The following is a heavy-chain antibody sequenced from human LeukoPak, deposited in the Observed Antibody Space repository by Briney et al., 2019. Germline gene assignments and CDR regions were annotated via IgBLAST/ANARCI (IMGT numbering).Heavy chain of an antibody. J-gene: IGHJ4*02. Sequence: SETLSLTCTVSGDSISNSNYYWAWIRQPPGKGLEWIGTIYYSGSTCYKSSLKSRVTISADTSKSQFSLKLTSVTAADTAVYYCARNFWSGFPRSYYFDYWGQGTLVTVSS. CDR2: IYYSGST. CDR3: ARNFWSGFPRSYYFDY. V-gene: IGHV4-39*01. CDR1: GDSISNSNYY. D-gene: IGHD3-3*01.